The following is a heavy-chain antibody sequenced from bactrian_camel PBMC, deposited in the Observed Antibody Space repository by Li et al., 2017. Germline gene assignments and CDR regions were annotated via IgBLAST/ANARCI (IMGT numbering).Heavy chain of an antibody. J-gene: IGHJ4*01. V-gene: IGHV3S1*01. CDR1: GFTFSSDS. Sequence: HVQLVESGGGLVQPGGSLRLSCASSGFTFSSDSMYGVRQAPGKGLEWVSVIYGNGGSTHYADSVMGRFTISRDNAENRLFLQMNSLKDEDTTLYYWAADVGSSCSAGHWCADEDIYWGQGTQVTVS. CDR2: IYGNGGST. CDR3: AADVGSSCSAGHWCADEDIY. D-gene: IGHD3*01.